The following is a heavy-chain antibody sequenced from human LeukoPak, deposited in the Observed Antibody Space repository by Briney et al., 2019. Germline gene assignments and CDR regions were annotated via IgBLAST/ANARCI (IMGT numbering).Heavy chain of an antibody. Sequence: SETLSLTSPVARGSSISTNYYCTLIRPPPGKGLEWIGIIYYDGSTYYYPSLKSRVTISAGTSKNQFSLNMSSVTVSDTSVYFCDILHRDCYTDPWGQGSLVTVSP. J-gene: IGHJ5*02. D-gene: IGHD2-21*01. CDR1: RGSSISTNYY. CDR3: DILHRDCYTDP. V-gene: IGHV4-39*01. CDR2: IYYDGST.